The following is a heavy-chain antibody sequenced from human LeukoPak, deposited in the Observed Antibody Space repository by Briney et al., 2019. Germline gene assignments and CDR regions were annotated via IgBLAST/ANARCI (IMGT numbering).Heavy chain of an antibody. D-gene: IGHD5/OR15-5a*01. J-gene: IGHJ6*03. Sequence: SETLSLTCAVYGGSFSGYYWSWIRQPPGKGLEWIGEINHSGSTNYNPSLKSRVTISVDTSKNQFSLKLSSVTAADTAVYYCARRPRGPTRLYYYYYMDVWGKGTTVTISS. CDR2: INHSGST. V-gene: IGHV4-34*01. CDR3: ARRPRGPTRLYYYYYMDV. CDR1: GGSFSGYY.